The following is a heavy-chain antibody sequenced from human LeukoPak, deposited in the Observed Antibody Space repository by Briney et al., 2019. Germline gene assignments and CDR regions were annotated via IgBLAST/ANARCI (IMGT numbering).Heavy chain of an antibody. V-gene: IGHV3-74*01. D-gene: IGHD4/OR15-4a*01. J-gene: IGHJ4*02. Sequence: GGSLRLSCAASGFTFSSYWMHWVRQAPGRGLVWVSRIHSDEIRTDYADSVTGRFTISRDNAKNTVYLQMNSLRNEDTAVYYCARGIYGDPVAFDYWGQGTLVTVSS. CDR1: GFTFSSYW. CDR2: IHSDEIRT. CDR3: ARGIYGDPVAFDY.